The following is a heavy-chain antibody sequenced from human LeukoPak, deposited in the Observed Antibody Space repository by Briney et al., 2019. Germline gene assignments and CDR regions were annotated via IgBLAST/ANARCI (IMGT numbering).Heavy chain of an antibody. CDR2: ISYDGSNK. CDR1: GFTFSSYG. J-gene: IGHJ4*02. V-gene: IGHV3-30*18. D-gene: IGHD2-15*01. Sequence: GGSLRLSCAASGFTFSSYGMHWVRQAPGKGLEWVAVISYDGSNKFYADSVKGRFTISRDNSKNTLYLQMNSLRAEDTAVYYCAKEGYCSGGSCRYFDYWGQGTLVTVSS. CDR3: AKEGYCSGGSCRYFDY.